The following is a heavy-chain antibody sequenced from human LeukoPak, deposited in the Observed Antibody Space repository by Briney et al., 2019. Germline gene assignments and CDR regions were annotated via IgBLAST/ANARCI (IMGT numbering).Heavy chain of an antibody. J-gene: IGHJ4*02. V-gene: IGHV3-23*01. CDR2: ISGSGSST. Sequence: GGSLRLSCAASGFTFSSYAMSWVRQAPGKGLEWVSPISGSGSSTYYADSVKGRFTISRDNSKNTLYLQMNSLRAEDTAVYYCAKGVAVASPYYFNYWGQGTLVTVSS. CDR1: GFTFSSYA. CDR3: AKGVAVASPYYFNY. D-gene: IGHD6-19*01.